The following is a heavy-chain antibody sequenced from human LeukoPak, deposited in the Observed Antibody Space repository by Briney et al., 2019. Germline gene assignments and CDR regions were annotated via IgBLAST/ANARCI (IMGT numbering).Heavy chain of an antibody. CDR2: IIPIFGTA. J-gene: IGHJ4*02. V-gene: IGHV1-69*13. CDR1: GGTFSSYA. Sequence: ASVKVSCKASGGTFSSYAISWVRQAPGQGLEWMGGIIPIFGTANYAQKFQGRVTITADESTSTAYMELSSLRSEDTAVYYCARNRTPYYYDSSGYSHFDYWGQGTLVTVSS. D-gene: IGHD3-22*01. CDR3: ARNRTPYYYDSSGYSHFDY.